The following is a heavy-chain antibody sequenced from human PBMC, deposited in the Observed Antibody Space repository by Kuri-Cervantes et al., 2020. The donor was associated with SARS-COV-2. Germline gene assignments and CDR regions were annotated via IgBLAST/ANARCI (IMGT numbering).Heavy chain of an antibody. J-gene: IGHJ4*02. Sequence: ETLSLTCAVYGGSFSGYYWSWVRQAPGKGLEWVSAISGSGVSTHYTDSVKGRFTISRDNAKNSLYLQMNSLRAEDTAVYYCASSGYCSGGSCYSLASFDYWGQGTLVTVSS. V-gene: IGHV3-23*01. D-gene: IGHD2-15*01. CDR2: ISGSGVST. CDR1: GGSFSGYY. CDR3: ASSGYCSGGSCYSLASFDY.